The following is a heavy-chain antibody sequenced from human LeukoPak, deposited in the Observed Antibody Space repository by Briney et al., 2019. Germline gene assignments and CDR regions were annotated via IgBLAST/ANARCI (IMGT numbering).Heavy chain of an antibody. D-gene: IGHD5-12*01. CDR1: GYTFTSYG. J-gene: IGHJ4*02. V-gene: IGHV1-18*01. CDR2: ISAYNGNT. CDR3: ARAFGGHDEWYYFDY. Sequence: ASVKLSCKASGYTFTSYGITWVRQSPGQGLEGMGWISAYNGNTNYAKTLQCRVTMTTHTSPTTAYIELRSLRSEDTAVYYCARAFGGHDEWYYFDYWGQGTLVTVS.